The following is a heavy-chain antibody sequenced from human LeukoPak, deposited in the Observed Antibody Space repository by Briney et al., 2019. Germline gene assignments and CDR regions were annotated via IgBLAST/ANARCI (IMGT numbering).Heavy chain of an antibody. CDR1: GGTFSSYT. CDR2: IIPILGIA. J-gene: IGHJ6*02. V-gene: IGHV1-69*02. Sequence: VASVKVSCKASGGTFSSYTISWARQAPGQGLEWMGRIIPILGIANYAQKFQGRVTITADKSTSTAYMELSSLRSEDTAVYYCARGGYSSSSGSLDYYYGMDVWGQGTTVTVSS. D-gene: IGHD6-6*01. CDR3: ARGGYSSSSGSLDYYYGMDV.